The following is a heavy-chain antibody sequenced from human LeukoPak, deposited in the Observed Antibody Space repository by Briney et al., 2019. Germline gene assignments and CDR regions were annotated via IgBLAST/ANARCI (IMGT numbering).Heavy chain of an antibody. Sequence: SETLSLTCAVYGGSFSGYYWSWIRQPPGKGLEWIGEINHSGSTNYNPSLKSRVTISVDTSKNQFSLKLSSVTAADTAVYYCARGRPEGSGWYRPYYYVDVWCKGTTVTVSS. D-gene: IGHD6-19*01. V-gene: IGHV4-34*01. J-gene: IGHJ6*03. CDR3: ARGRPEGSGWYRPYYYVDV. CDR1: GGSFSGYY. CDR2: INHSGST.